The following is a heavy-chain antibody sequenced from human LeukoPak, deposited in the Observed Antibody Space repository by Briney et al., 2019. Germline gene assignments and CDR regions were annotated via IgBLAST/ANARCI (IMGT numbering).Heavy chain of an antibody. CDR1: GFTFSSYA. CDR2: ISSNGGST. CDR3: AREPEWELPGGDY. Sequence: GGSLRLSCAASGFTFSSYAMHWVRQAPGKGLEYVSAISSNGGSTYYANSVKGRFTVSRDNSKNTLYLQMGSLRAEDMAVYYCAREPEWELPGGDYWGQGTLVTVSS. J-gene: IGHJ4*02. V-gene: IGHV3-64*01. D-gene: IGHD1-26*01.